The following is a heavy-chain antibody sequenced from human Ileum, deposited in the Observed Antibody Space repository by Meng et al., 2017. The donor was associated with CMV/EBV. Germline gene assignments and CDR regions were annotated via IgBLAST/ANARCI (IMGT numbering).Heavy chain of an antibody. CDR2: ISSGNSLK. J-gene: IGHJ6*02. CDR3: VRESHYHYYGMDL. CDR1: GFIFSSFN. V-gene: IGHV3-21*06. Sequence: GGSLRLSCGASGFIFSSFNMHWVRQAPGKGLEWVSFISSGNSLKHYSESVKGRFTISRDNANNLLYLQMNSLRAEDTAVYHCVRESHYHYYGMDLWGQGTTVTVSS.